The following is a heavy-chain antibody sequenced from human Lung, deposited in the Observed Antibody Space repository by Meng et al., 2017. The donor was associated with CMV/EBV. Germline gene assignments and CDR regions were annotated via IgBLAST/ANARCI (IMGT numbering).Heavy chain of an antibody. CDR3: ARDPVGSYQLVYLGVGYGMDV. CDR1: GFNFGDYG. J-gene: IGHJ6*02. Sequence: GSLRLSCTGSGFNFGDYGMSWVRQAPGKGLEWIGYIYYSGSTNYNPSIKSRVTISVDTSKNQFSLTMSSVTAAGTAVYYCARDPVGSYQLVYLGVGYGMDVWGQGTMVTVSS. D-gene: IGHD2-2*02. V-gene: IGHV4-59*01. CDR2: IYYSGST.